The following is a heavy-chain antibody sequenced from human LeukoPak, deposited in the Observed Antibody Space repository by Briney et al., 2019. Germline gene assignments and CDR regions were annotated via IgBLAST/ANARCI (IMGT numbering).Heavy chain of an antibody. CDR2: IRYAGSNK. J-gene: IGHJ5*02. Sequence: GGCLRLSCAASGFTFSSYGMHWVRQAPGKGLEWVAFIRYAGSNKYYADSVKGRFTISRDNSKNTLYLQMNSLRAEDTAVYYCAKDMVRGASMYNLFDPWGQGSLVTVSS. D-gene: IGHD3-10*01. CDR1: GFTFSSYG. CDR3: AKDMVRGASMYNLFDP. V-gene: IGHV3-30*02.